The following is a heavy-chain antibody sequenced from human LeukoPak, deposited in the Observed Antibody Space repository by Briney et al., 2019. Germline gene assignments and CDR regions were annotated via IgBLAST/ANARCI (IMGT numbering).Heavy chain of an antibody. CDR3: ARDWHYDFWSGYYGYYYYGMDV. CDR1: GDTFTSYD. D-gene: IGHD3-3*01. V-gene: IGHV1-8*01. CDR2: MNPNSGNT. Sequence: ASVKVSCKASGDTFTSYDINWARQATGQGLEWMGWMNPNSGNTGYAQKFQGRVTMTRNTSISTAYMELSSLRSEDTAVYYCARDWHYDFWSGYYGYYYYGMDVWGQGTTVTVSS. J-gene: IGHJ6*02.